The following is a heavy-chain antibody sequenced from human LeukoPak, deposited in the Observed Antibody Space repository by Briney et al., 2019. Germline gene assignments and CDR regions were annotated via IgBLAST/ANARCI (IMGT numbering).Heavy chain of an antibody. J-gene: IGHJ4*02. CDR3: ARGAEGATEYFDY. V-gene: IGHV3-74*01. Sequence: GGSLRLSCGASGFTFSSYWMHWVRQAPGKGLVWVSLINSDGSSTRYADSVKGRFTISRDNAKNTLYLQMNSLRAEDTAVYYCARGAEGATEYFDYWGRGTLVTVSS. CDR1: GFTFSSYW. CDR2: INSDGSST. D-gene: IGHD1-26*01.